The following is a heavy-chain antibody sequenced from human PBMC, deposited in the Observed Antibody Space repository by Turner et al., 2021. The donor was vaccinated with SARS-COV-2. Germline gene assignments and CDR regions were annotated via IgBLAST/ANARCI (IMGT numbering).Heavy chain of an antibody. Sequence: VKPSESLSLTCTFSGGSISSSSYYWGWIRQPPGKGLGWIGSIYYRGSTYYNPSLKSRVTISVVTSKNQFSLKLSSVTAADTAVYYCARYWCGYNTDDAFDFWGQGTMVTISS. CDR3: ARYWCGYNTDDAFDF. V-gene: IGHV4-39*01. J-gene: IGHJ3*01. CDR1: GGSISSSSYY. D-gene: IGHD2-8*02. CDR2: IYYRGST.